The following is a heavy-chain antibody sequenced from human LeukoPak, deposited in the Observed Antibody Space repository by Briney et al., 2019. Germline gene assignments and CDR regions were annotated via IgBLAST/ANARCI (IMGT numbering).Heavy chain of an antibody. J-gene: IGHJ4*02. CDR1: GGSISSSSYY. Sequence: SEXLSLTCTVSGGSISSSSYYWGWIRQPPGKGLEGVGSIYYSGSTYYNPSLKSRVTISVDTSKNQFSLKLSSVTAADTAVYYCARLGIAAAGTDYWGQGTLVTVSS. CDR3: ARLGIAAAGTDY. CDR2: IYYSGST. V-gene: IGHV4-39*01. D-gene: IGHD6-13*01.